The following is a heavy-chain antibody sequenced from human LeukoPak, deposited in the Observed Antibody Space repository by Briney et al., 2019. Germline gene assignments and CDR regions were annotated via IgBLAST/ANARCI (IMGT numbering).Heavy chain of an antibody. V-gene: IGHV3-74*01. CDR1: GFIFSSYW. Sequence: GGSLRLSCVGSGFIFSSYWIHWVRQAPGRGLVWVLRISTDGSSTNYADSVKGRFTISRDNAKNTVYLQMNSLRVEDTAVYYCARDVGYGGDWGQGTLVTVSS. CDR2: ISTDGSST. CDR3: ARDVGYGGD. D-gene: IGHD4-23*01. J-gene: IGHJ4*02.